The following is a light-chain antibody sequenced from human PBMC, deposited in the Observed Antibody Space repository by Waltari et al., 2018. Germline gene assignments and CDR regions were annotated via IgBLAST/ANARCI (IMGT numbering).Light chain of an antibody. CDR3: SSYAGADTVV. J-gene: IGLJ2*01. CDR2: EVN. Sequence: QSALTQPPSASGSPGQSVTISCTGTSSDVGGYNYVSWYQQYQDKAPKLMIYEVNKRPSGVPDRFPGSKSCNTASLTVSGLQAEDEADYYCSSYAGADTVVFGGGTKLTVL. CDR1: SSDVGGYNY. V-gene: IGLV2-8*01.